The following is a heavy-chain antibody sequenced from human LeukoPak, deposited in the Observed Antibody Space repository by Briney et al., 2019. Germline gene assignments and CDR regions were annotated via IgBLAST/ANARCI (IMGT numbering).Heavy chain of an antibody. CDR3: AKDNTYATVVTYFDY. D-gene: IGHD4-23*01. CDR1: GFTFSSYA. V-gene: IGHV3-23*01. Sequence: GGSLRLSCAASGFTFSSYAMSWVRQAPGKGLEWVSAISGSGGSTYYADSVKGRFTISRDNSTNTLYLQMNSLRAEDTAVYYCAKDNTYATVVTYFDYWGQGTLVTVSS. J-gene: IGHJ4*02. CDR2: ISGSGGST.